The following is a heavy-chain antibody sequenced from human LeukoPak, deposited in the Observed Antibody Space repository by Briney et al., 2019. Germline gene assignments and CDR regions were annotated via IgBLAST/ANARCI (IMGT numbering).Heavy chain of an antibody. V-gene: IGHV1-2*02. D-gene: IGHD2-15*01. CDR1: GYDFSVYD. J-gene: IGHJ3*01. CDR3: ATEGGLTPNTLAM. Sequence: ASVKVSCQGSGYDFSVYDMHWVRQAPGQGLEWMGWTDPKSGDTIYAPKFQGRVNMTTDTSIATTYMELSSLTFDDSGTYYCATEGGLTPNTLAMWGQGTVVTVSS. CDR2: TDPKSGDT.